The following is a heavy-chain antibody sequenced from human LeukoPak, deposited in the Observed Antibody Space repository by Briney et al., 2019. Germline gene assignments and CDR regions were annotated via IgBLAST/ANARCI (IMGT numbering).Heavy chain of an antibody. CDR3: AREEEYSSSGFDY. D-gene: IGHD6-6*01. Sequence: ASVKVSCKASGYTFSGYYMHWVRQAPGQGLEWMGWINPKSGGTNYAQKFQGRVTMTRDTSISTAYMELSRLRSDDTAVYYCAREEEYSSSGFDYWGQGTLVTVSS. CDR2: INPKSGGT. CDR1: GYTFSGYY. V-gene: IGHV1-2*02. J-gene: IGHJ4*02.